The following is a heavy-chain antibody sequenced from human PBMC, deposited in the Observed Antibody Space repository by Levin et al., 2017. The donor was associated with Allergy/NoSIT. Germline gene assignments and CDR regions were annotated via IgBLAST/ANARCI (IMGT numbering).Heavy chain of an antibody. J-gene: IGHJ5*02. V-gene: IGHV1-46*01. CDR1: GYTFTSYY. CDR3: ARDSSFGTMVRGVEEYIWFDP. CDR2: INPSGGST. D-gene: IGHD3-10*01. Sequence: ASVKVSCKASGYTFTSYYMHWVRQAPGQGLEWMGIINPSGGSTSYAQKFQGRVTMTRDTSTSTVYMELSSLSSEDTAVYYCARDSSFGTMVRGVEEYIWFDPWGQGTLVTVSS.